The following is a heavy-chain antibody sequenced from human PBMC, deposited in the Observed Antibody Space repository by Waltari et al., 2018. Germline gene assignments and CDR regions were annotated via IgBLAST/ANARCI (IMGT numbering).Heavy chain of an antibody. V-gene: IGHV3-53*01. J-gene: IGHJ4*02. CDR1: GFTVSSNY. Sequence: EVQLVESGGGLIQPGGSLRLSCAASGFTVSSNYMSWVRQAPGKGLEWVSVIYSCGSTDYADSVKGRFTISRDNSKNTLYLQMNSLRAEDTAVYYCARQGSEWELLNLAPFDYWGQGTLVTVSS. CDR2: IYSCGST. CDR3: ARQGSEWELLNLAPFDY. D-gene: IGHD1-26*01.